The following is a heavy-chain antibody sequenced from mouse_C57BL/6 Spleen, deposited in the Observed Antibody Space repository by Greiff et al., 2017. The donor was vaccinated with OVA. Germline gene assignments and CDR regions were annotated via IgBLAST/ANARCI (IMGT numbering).Heavy chain of an antibody. J-gene: IGHJ2*01. CDR2: INPSNGGT. CDR3: ARSRGASYYFDY. CDR1: GYTFTSYW. V-gene: IGHV1-53*01. Sequence: QVQLQQPGTELVKPGASVKLSCKASGYTFTSYWMHWVKQRPGQGLEWIGKINPSNGGTNYNEKFKSKATLTVDKSSSTAYMQLISLTSEDSAVYYCARSRGASYYFDYWGQGTTLTVSS.